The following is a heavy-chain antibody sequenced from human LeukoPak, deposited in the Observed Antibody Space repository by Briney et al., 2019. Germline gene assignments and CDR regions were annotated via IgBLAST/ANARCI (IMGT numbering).Heavy chain of an antibody. CDR1: GYTFTSYG. J-gene: IGHJ6*03. CDR3: ARGAPDIYYYSYMDV. Sequence: SVKVSCKASGYTFTSYGISWVRQAPGQGLEWMGEVIPIFGTANYAQKFQGRVTITADESTSTAYMDLSSLRSEDTAVYYCARGAPDIYYYSYMDVWGKGTTVTISS. CDR2: VIPIFGTA. V-gene: IGHV1-69*13.